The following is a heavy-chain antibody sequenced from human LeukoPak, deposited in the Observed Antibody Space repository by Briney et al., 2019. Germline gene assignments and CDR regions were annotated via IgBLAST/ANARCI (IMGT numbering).Heavy chain of an antibody. CDR3: ARGSSIGDFDY. D-gene: IGHD3-16*01. CDR2: ISGYNGNT. CDR1: GYTFTSYD. Sequence: GASVTVSCTASGYTFTSYDINWVRQATGQGLEWMGWISGYNGNTNYAQKLQGRVTMTTDTSPSTAYMELRSLRSDDTAVYYCARGSSIGDFDYWGQGTLVTVSS. J-gene: IGHJ4*02. V-gene: IGHV1-18*01.